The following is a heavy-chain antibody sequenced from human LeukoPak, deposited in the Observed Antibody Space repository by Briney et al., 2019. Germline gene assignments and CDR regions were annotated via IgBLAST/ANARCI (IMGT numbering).Heavy chain of an antibody. CDR1: GGPLSAYY. CDR2: IYDNGNT. Sequence: SETLSLTCTVSGGPLSAYYWTWIRQPPGKGLGWIGYIYDNGNTNYNPSLKSRVTISVDTSKNQFSLKLNSVTAADTAVYYCARHKDPGAYSYYYGIDVWGQGTTVTVSS. D-gene: IGHD3-10*01. J-gene: IGHJ6*02. CDR3: ARHKDPGAYSYYYGIDV. V-gene: IGHV4-59*08.